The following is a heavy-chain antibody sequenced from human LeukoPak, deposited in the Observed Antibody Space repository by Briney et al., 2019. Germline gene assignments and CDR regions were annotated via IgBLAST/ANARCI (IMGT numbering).Heavy chain of an antibody. CDR1: GFTFNSYA. D-gene: IGHD5-12*01. CDR2: ISWNSGSI. V-gene: IGHV3-9*01. J-gene: IGHJ4*02. CDR3: AKAPPYSGYDSPFDY. Sequence: GGSLRLSCAASGFTFNSYAVHWVRQAPGKGLEWVSGISWNSGSIGYADSVKGRFTISRDNAKNSLYLQMNSLRAEDTALYYCAKAPPYSGYDSPFDYWGQGTLVTVSS.